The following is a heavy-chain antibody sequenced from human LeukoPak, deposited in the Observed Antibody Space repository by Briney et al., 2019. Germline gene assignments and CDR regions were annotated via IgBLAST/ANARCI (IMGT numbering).Heavy chain of an antibody. CDR2: ISAYNGNT. Sequence: GASVKVSCKASGYTFTSYGISWVRRAPGQGLEWMGWISAYNGNTNYAQKLQGRVTMTTDTSTSTAYMELRSLRSDDTAVYYCARADYGDYEDNWFDPWGQGTLVTVSS. J-gene: IGHJ5*02. V-gene: IGHV1-18*01. D-gene: IGHD4-17*01. CDR1: GYTFTSYG. CDR3: ARADYGDYEDNWFDP.